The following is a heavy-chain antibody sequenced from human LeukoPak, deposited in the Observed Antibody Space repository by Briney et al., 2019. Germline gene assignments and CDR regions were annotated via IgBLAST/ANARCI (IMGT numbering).Heavy chain of an antibody. CDR3: TGYNWNDDAFDI. J-gene: IGHJ3*02. CDR2: IRSKAYGGTT. D-gene: IGHD1-1*01. Sequence: PGRSLRLSCTASGFTFGDYAMSWVRQAPGKGLEWVGFIRSKAYGGTTEYAASVKGRFTISRDDSKSIAYLQMNSLKTEDTAVYYCTGYNWNDDAFDIWGQGTMVTVSS. CDR1: GFTFGDYA. V-gene: IGHV3-49*04.